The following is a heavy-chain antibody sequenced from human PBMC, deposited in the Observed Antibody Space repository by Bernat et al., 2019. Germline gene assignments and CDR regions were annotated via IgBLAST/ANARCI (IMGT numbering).Heavy chain of an antibody. D-gene: IGHD3-3*01. Sequence: QVQLQESGPGLVKPSQTLSLTCTVSGGSISSGGYYWSWIRQHPGKGLEWIGYIYYSGSTSYNPSLKSRVTVLVDTSKNQFSLRLSSMTAADTAVYYCARVGWSGVSYYFNYWGQGTLVTVSS. CDR2: IYYSGST. CDR3: ARVGWSGVSYYFNY. V-gene: IGHV4-31*03. J-gene: IGHJ4*02. CDR1: GGSISSGGYY.